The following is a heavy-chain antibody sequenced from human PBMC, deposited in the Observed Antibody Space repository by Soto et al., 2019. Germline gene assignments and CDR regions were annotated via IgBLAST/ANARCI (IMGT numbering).Heavy chain of an antibody. D-gene: IGHD3-10*01. V-gene: IGHV4-30-4*01. CDR3: AREGIGFGTGWFDS. CDR2: VDYRGNT. CDR1: GGSITNDDYY. J-gene: IGHJ5*01. Sequence: QLQLQESGPGLVKPSETLSLTCSVSGGSITNDDYYWSWVRQPPGKGLEWIGYVDYRGNTYYSPRLTSRLTLAADTSKIQFSLKLTAVSAEDTAVYYCAREGIGFGTGWFDSWGLGTQVTVSS.